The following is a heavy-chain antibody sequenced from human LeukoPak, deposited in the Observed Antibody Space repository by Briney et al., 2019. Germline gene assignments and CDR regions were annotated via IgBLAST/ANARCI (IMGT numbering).Heavy chain of an antibody. D-gene: IGHD4-17*01. V-gene: IGHV3-21*01. CDR1: RFTFSSYS. Sequence: GGSLRLSCAASRFTFSSYSMNWVRQAPGKGLEWVSSISSISYIYYADSVKGRFTISRDTAKNSLYLQMNSLRAEDTAVYYCARDQYGDYALDYWGQGTLVTVSS. J-gene: IGHJ4*02. CDR3: ARDQYGDYALDY. CDR2: ISSISYI.